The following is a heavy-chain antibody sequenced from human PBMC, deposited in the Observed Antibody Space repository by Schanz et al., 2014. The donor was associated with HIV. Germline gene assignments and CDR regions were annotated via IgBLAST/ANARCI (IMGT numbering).Heavy chain of an antibody. CDR1: GFTFSSYS. Sequence: EVKLSESGGGLVQPGGSLRLSCAASGFTFSSYSMSWVRQAPGKALEWVSSINEGGDFRYYADSVRGRFTISRDNAKNSVFLQMSSLRAEDTAVYYCARVATSGFFDDYWGQGTLVTVSS. CDR3: ARVATSGFFDDY. J-gene: IGHJ4*02. D-gene: IGHD1-1*01. CDR2: INEGGDFR. V-gene: IGHV3-21*04.